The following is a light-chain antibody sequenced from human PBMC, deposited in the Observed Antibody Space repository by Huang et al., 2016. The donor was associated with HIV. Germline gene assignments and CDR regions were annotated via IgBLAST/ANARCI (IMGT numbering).Light chain of an antibody. Sequence: DIQITQSPSSLSAFVGDRVIITCRASQNLKRYLNWYQQKPGKAPKLLIYGASNLQSGVPSTVSGSGSGTDFTLTISRLQPDDSATYYCQQSARTPRTFGQGTKLEI. V-gene: IGKV1-39*01. CDR3: QQSARTPRT. CDR1: QNLKRY. J-gene: IGKJ2*01. CDR2: GAS.